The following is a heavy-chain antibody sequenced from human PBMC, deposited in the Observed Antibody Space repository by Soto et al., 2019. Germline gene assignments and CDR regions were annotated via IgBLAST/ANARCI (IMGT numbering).Heavy chain of an antibody. J-gene: IGHJ4*02. V-gene: IGHV6-1*01. D-gene: IGHD6-6*01. Sequence: SQTLSLTCTISGDSVSSNSAAWNWIRQSPSRGLEWLGRTYYRSKWYNDYAVSVKSRITINPDTSKNQFSLQLNSVTPEDTAVYYCARSSIAALGLISFDYWGQGTLVTVSS. CDR2: TYYRSKWYN. CDR3: ARSSIAALGLISFDY. CDR1: GDSVSSNSAA.